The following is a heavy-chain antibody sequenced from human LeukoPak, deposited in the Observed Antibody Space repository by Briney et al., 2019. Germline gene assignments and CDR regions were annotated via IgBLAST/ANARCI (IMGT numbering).Heavy chain of an antibody. Sequence: PGGSLRLSCAASGFSFRSYAMSWVRQAPGKGLEWVSGISGSGGSTHYADSVKDRFTISRDNSKNTLYLQMNSLRAEDTAVYYCAKETVVVVAATPDAFDIWGQGTMVTVSS. D-gene: IGHD2-15*01. CDR2: ISGSGGST. CDR3: AKETVVVVAATPDAFDI. CDR1: GFSFRSYA. J-gene: IGHJ3*02. V-gene: IGHV3-23*01.